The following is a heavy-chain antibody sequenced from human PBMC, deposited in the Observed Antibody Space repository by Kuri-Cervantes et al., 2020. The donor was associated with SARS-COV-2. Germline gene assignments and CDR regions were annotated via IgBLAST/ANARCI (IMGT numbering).Heavy chain of an antibody. CDR3: ARVVLRSANGVPRGFDP. V-gene: IGHV4-59*01. D-gene: IGHD1-1*01. CDR1: GGSISSYY. J-gene: IGHJ5*02. CDR2: IYYSGST. Sequence: ESLKISCTVSGGSISSYYWSWIRQHPGKGLEWIGYIYYSGSTYYNPSLKSLVTISVDTSKNQFSLKLSSVTAADTAVYYCARVVLRSANGVPRGFDPWGQGTLVTVSS.